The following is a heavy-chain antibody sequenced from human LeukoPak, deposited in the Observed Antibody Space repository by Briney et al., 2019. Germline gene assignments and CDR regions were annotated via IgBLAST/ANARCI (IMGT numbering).Heavy chain of an antibody. CDR2: IFPGDSDT. CDR3: ARHLGDPSHDAFDI. Sequence: GESLKISCQGSGYSFSSYWISWVRQMPGKGLEWMGIIFPGDSDTTYSPSFQGQVTISADKSISTAYLQWRSLKASDTAMYYCARHLGDPSHDAFDIWGQGTMVTVSS. CDR1: GYSFSSYW. J-gene: IGHJ3*02. V-gene: IGHV5-51*01. D-gene: IGHD1-26*01.